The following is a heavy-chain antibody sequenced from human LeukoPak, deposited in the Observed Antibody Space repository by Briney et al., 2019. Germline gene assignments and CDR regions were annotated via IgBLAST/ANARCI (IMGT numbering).Heavy chain of an antibody. Sequence: GGSLRLSCAASGFTFSNYAMHWVRRAPGKGLEWVAVISYDGSYKFYADSVKGRFTISRDNSKNTLYLQMNSLRGEDTSFYFCAREPVPKWCQYAMDVWGQGTTVTVSS. V-gene: IGHV3-30*04. CDR2: ISYDGSYK. CDR3: AREPVPKWCQYAMDV. CDR1: GFTFSNYA. D-gene: IGHD2-15*01. J-gene: IGHJ6*02.